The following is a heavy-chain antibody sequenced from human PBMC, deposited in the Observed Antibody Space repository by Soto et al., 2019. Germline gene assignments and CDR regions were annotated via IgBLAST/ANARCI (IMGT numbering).Heavy chain of an antibody. Sequence: PSETLSLTCAVYGGSFSGYYWSWIRQPPGKGLEWIGEINHSGSTNYNPSLKSRVTISVDTSKNQFSLKLSSVTAADTAVYYCGRVPPRLYYDFWSGPRWFDPWGQGTLVTVSS. D-gene: IGHD3-3*01. J-gene: IGHJ5*02. CDR2: INHSGST. CDR3: GRVPPRLYYDFWSGPRWFDP. V-gene: IGHV4-34*01. CDR1: GGSFSGYY.